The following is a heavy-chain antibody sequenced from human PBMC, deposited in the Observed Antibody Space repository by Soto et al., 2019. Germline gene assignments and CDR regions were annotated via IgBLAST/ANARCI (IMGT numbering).Heavy chain of an antibody. CDR1: GFTFSSYW. J-gene: IGHJ6*02. CDR3: ALVTTVTTDSFWYYYYGMDV. V-gene: IGHV3-74*01. D-gene: IGHD4-4*01. Sequence: QSGGSLRLSCAASGFTFSSYWMHWVRQAPGKGLVWVSRINSDGSSTSYADSVKGRFTISRDNAKNTLYLQMNSLRAEDTAVYYCALVTTVTTDSFWYYYYGMDVWGQGTTVTVSS. CDR2: INSDGSST.